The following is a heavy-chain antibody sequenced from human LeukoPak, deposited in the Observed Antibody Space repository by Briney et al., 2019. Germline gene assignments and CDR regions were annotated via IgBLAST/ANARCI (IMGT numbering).Heavy chain of an antibody. Sequence: SGGSLRLSCAASGFTFRNYAMHWVRQAPGKGLEWVAVVSYGGSNIYYADSVKGRFTISRDNSKNTLYLQMNSLRAEDTAVYYCARSGSGWFDFWGQGTLVTVSS. CDR1: GFTFRNYA. D-gene: IGHD6-19*01. V-gene: IGHV3-30*14. CDR3: ARSGSGWFDF. J-gene: IGHJ4*02. CDR2: VSYGGSNI.